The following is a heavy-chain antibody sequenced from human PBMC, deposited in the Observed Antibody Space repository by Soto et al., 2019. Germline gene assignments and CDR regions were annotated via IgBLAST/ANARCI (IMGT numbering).Heavy chain of an antibody. D-gene: IGHD6-13*01. CDR2: ISSSCSTI. CDR1: GFTFSSYS. CDR3: ARDSGLQLVPGDFDY. Sequence: GGSLRLSCAASGFTFSSYSMNWVSQAQGKGLEWVSYISSSCSTIYYADPVKGRLTISRDNAKNSLYLQMNSLRDEDTAVYYCARDSGLQLVPGDFDYWGQGTLVTVSS. J-gene: IGHJ4*02. V-gene: IGHV3-48*02.